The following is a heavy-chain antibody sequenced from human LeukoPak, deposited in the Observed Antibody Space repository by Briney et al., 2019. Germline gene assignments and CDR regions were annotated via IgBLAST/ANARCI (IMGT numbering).Heavy chain of an antibody. V-gene: IGHV1-24*01. Sequence: ASVKVSCKVSGYIFTELSMHWVRQAPGQGLEWMGGFNPEDGETFYAQKFQGRVNMTEDTSTDTAYMELSSLRSEDTAVYYCATKKPDTAMVWDYWGQGTLVTVSS. CDR2: FNPEDGET. D-gene: IGHD5-18*01. CDR3: ATKKPDTAMVWDY. CDR1: GYIFTELS. J-gene: IGHJ4*02.